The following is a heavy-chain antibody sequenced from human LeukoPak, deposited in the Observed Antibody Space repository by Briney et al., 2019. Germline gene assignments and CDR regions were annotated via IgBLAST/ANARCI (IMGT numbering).Heavy chain of an antibody. CDR1: GGSISSYY. CDR2: IYYSGST. D-gene: IGHD2-2*01. J-gene: IGHJ3*02. Sequence: SETLSLTCTVSGGSISSYYWSWIRQPPGKGLEWIGYIYYSGSTNYNPSLRSRVTISVDTSKNQFSLKLSSVTAADTAVYYCARENVVTSLDIWGQGTMVTVSS. V-gene: IGHV4-59*01. CDR3: ARENVVTSLDI.